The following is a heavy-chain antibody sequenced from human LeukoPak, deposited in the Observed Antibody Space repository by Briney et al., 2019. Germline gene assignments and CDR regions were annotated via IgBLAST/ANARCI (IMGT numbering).Heavy chain of an antibody. CDR3: ARQDLDIVATAPFDY. J-gene: IGHJ4*02. V-gene: IGHV3-21*05. CDR1: GFTFSSYA. CDR2: ISSSRSYT. D-gene: IGHD5-12*01. Sequence: GGSLRLSCAASGFTFSSYAMHWIRQAPGKGLEWVSYISSSRSYTNYADSVKGRFTISRDNAKNSLYLQLNSLRAEDTAVYYCARQDLDIVATAPFDYWGQGTLVTVSS.